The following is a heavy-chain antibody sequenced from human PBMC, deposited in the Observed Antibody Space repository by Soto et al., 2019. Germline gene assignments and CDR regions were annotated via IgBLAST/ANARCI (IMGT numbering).Heavy chain of an antibody. CDR3: ARVECSGGRCYSLDY. CDR1: GYTFTVYY. Sequence: QVQLVQSGAEVKKPGASVKVSCKASGYTFTVYYMHWVRQAPGQGLEWLGWINPNSGGTNYAQKFQGWVTMTRDTSXXTAYMELSRLRSDDTAVYYCARVECSGGRCYSLDYWGQGTLVTVSS. D-gene: IGHD2-15*01. CDR2: INPNSGGT. V-gene: IGHV1-2*04. J-gene: IGHJ4*02.